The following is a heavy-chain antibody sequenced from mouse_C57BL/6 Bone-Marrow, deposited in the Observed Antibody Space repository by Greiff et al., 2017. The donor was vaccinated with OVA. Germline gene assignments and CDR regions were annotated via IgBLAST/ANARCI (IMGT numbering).Heavy chain of an antibody. Sequence: QVQLQQSGPELVKPGASVKISCKASGYAFSSSWMNWVKQRPGKGLEWIGRIYPGDGDTNYNGKFKGKATLTADKSSSTAYMQLSSLTSEDSAVYFCARSYGSSPHWYFDVWGTGTTVTVSS. CDR1: GYAFSSSW. D-gene: IGHD1-1*01. V-gene: IGHV1-82*01. CDR2: IYPGDGDT. J-gene: IGHJ1*03. CDR3: ARSYGSSPHWYFDV.